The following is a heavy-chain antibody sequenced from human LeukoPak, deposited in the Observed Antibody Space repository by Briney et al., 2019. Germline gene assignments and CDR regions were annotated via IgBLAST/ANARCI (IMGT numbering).Heavy chain of an antibody. CDR3: ASQGSDSGWFYF. CDR1: GFTFSNYA. V-gene: IGHV3-23*01. CDR2: ISTGGDRA. Sequence: GGSLRLSCAASGFTFSNYAMDWVRQAPGRGLEWVSAISTGGDRAYYADSVKGRFTTSRDNSRNTLFLQLNNLRADDTAIYYCASQGSDSGWFYFWGQGTLVTVSS. J-gene: IGHJ4*02. D-gene: IGHD6-19*01.